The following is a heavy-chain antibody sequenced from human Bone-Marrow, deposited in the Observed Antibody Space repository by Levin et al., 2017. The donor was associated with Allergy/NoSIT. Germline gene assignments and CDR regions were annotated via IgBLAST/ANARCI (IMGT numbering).Heavy chain of an antibody. CDR3: ARPSDYADYLFEV. V-gene: IGHV5-51*01. J-gene: IGHJ4*02. Sequence: PGESLKISCKGSGYSFTNYWIGWVRQTPGQGLEWMGIIYPGDADTQYSPSFQGQVTISVDKSLNTAYLYWSSLKASDTAIYYCARPSDYADYLFEVWGQGTLVIVSA. CDR1: GYSFTNYW. D-gene: IGHD3-3*01. CDR2: IYPGDADT.